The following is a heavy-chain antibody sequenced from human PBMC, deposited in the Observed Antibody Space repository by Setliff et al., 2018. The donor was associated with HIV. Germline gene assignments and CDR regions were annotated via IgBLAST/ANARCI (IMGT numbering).Heavy chain of an antibody. D-gene: IGHD6-19*01. Sequence: PSETLSLTCTVSGGSINSKNYYWGWIRQPPGKGLEWIGYIYYSGRTNYNPSLKSRVTISVDTARNQFSLKLSSGTAADTAVYYCASQPAYSTDWYPPGYFDFWGQGTLVTVSS. CDR3: ASQPAYSTDWYPPGYFDF. CDR2: IYYSGRT. V-gene: IGHV4-61*05. CDR1: GGSINSKNYY. J-gene: IGHJ4*02.